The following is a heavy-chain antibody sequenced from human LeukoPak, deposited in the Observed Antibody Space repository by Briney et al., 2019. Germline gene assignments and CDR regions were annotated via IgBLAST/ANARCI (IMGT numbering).Heavy chain of an antibody. V-gene: IGHV4-59*01. D-gene: IGHD3-22*01. J-gene: IGHJ4*02. CDR3: ARGPEYYYDSSGYYYVPFFDY. CDR1: GGSISSYY. Sequence: SETLSLTCTVSGGSISSYYWSWIRQPPGKGLEWIGYIYYSGSTNYNPSLKSRVTISVDTSKNQFSLKLSSVTAADTAVYYCARGPEYYYDSSGYYYVPFFDYWGQGTLVTVSS. CDR2: IYYSGST.